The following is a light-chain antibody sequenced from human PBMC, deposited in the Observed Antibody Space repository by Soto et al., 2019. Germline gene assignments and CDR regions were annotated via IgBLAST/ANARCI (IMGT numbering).Light chain of an antibody. CDR2: GNT. Sequence: QSVLTQPPSVSGAPGQWVTISCTGSSSNIGAGYDVHWYQQPPGTAPKLLIYGNTNRPSGVPDRFSGSKSGTSASLAIAGLQAEDEADYCCQSYDSSLRVFGTGTKLTVL. CDR3: QSYDSSLRV. V-gene: IGLV1-40*01. J-gene: IGLJ1*01. CDR1: SSNIGAGYD.